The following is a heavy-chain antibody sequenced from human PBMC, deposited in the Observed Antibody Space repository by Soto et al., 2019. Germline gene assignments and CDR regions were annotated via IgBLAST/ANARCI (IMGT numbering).Heavy chain of an antibody. CDR1: GGSLCSSNW. V-gene: IGHV4-4*02. J-gene: IGHJ4*02. D-gene: IGHD2-8*02. CDR3: ARDKITGLFDY. Sequence: SENLSLTCAVSGGSLCSSNWWSWVRQPPGKGLEWIGEIYHSGKTNYNPSLKNRVTISVDKSKSQFSLKLTSVTAADTAVYYCARDKITGLFDYWGQGTLVTVSS. CDR2: IYHSGKT.